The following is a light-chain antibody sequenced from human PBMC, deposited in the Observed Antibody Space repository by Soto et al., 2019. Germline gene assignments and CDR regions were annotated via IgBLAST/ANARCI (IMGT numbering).Light chain of an antibody. Sequence: DIQMTQSPPSLSASVGDRVTITCRASQGISNYLAWYQQKPGELPKLVIYAASILQTGVPSRFSGSGSGTDFSLTISSLQPEDVATYFCQKYNSPPLTFGQGTKVDIK. CDR1: QGISNY. J-gene: IGKJ1*01. CDR2: AAS. CDR3: QKYNSPPLT. V-gene: IGKV1-27*01.